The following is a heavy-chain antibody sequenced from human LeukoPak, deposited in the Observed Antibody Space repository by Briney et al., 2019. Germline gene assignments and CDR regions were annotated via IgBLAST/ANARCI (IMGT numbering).Heavy chain of an antibody. CDR1: GFTFSSYW. D-gene: IGHD3-22*01. J-gene: IGHJ1*01. CDR3: ASAPSEIGGYYPEYFRH. CDR2: IKSDGKT. Sequence: PGGSLRLSCAASGFTFSSYWMHWVRQAPGKGLVWVSRIKSDGKTNYADSVKGRFTISRDNAKNTESLQMNSLRAEDTGVYYCASAPSEIGGYYPEYFRHWGQGTLVTVSS. V-gene: IGHV3-74*01.